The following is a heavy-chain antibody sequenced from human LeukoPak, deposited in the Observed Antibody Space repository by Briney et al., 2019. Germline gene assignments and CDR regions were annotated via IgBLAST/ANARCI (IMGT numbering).Heavy chain of an antibody. CDR1: GFTFSGFA. CDR3: ARDMQLST. J-gene: IGHJ3*01. D-gene: IGHD3-16*02. Sequence: GGSLRLSCAASGFTFSGFAMTWVRQAPGKGLEWVSSIGSDYKTHYSDSVRGRFTISRDNSKDTLFLQMNSLRAEDTAIYYCARDMQLSTWGLGTMVTVSS. CDR2: IGSDYKT. V-gene: IGHV3-23*01.